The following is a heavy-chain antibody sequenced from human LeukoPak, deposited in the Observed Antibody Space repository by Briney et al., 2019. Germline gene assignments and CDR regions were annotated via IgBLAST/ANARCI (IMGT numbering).Heavy chain of an antibody. J-gene: IGHJ4*02. D-gene: IGHD3-10*01. CDR3: AKSSGDSYFDY. CDR2: ISWNSGII. V-gene: IGHV3-9*01. Sequence: GGSLRLSCVASGFTFDDYAMHWVRQAPEKGLEWVSRISWNSGIIDYADSVKGRFTISRDNAENSLYLQIDSLRAEDTAFYYCAKSSGDSYFDYWGQGTLVTVSS. CDR1: GFTFDDYA.